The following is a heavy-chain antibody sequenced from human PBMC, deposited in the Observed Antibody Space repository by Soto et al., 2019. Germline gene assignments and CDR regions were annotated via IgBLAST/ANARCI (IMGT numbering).Heavy chain of an antibody. CDR2: ISSSSTYI. Sequence: PGGSLRLSCTASGFTFSSYSMNWVRQAPGKGLEWVSSISSSSTYIYYADSVKGRFTISRDNSKNTLYLQMNSLRAEDTALYYCARAQYSSSWYPFDYWGQGTLVTVSS. CDR1: GFTFSSYS. D-gene: IGHD6-13*01. V-gene: IGHV3-21*01. J-gene: IGHJ4*02. CDR3: ARAQYSSSWYPFDY.